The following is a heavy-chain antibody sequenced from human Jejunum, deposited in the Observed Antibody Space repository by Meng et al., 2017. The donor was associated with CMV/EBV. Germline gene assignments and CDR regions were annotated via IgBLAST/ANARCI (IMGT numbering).Heavy chain of an antibody. CDR3: ALFTRSWFDP. D-gene: IGHD2-2*01. J-gene: IGHJ5*02. V-gene: IGHV2-5*02. Sequence: QITVKESGPTLVKTTQTPTLTCTFSGFSLSTSEVGVGWIRQPPGKALEWLAVIYWDDDKRYSPSLKSRLTITKDTSKNQVVLTLTNMDPVDTATYYCALFTRSWFDPWGQGTLVTVSS. CDR2: IYWDDDK. CDR1: GFSLSTSEVG.